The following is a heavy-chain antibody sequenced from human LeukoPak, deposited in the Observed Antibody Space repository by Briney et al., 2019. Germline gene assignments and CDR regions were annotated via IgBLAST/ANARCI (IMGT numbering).Heavy chain of an antibody. V-gene: IGHV4-61*09. J-gene: IGHJ4*02. CDR2: LYTSGTT. CDR1: GGSISSGSYD. Sequence: PSETLSLTCTVSGGSISSGSYDWTWIRQPAGKGLEWIGHLYTSGTTDYTPSLQSRVTISADTSKHQFSLRLTSVTAADTAVYYCARAGGSVGWYGTIDSWGQGTLVTVSS. D-gene: IGHD6-19*01. CDR3: ARAGGSVGWYGTIDS.